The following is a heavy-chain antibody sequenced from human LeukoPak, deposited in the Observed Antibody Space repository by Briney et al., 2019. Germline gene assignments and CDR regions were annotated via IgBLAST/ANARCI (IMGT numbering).Heavy chain of an antibody. V-gene: IGHV3-48*03. CDR3: ARHKRYYYDSSGYYYRKFDY. Sequence: PGGSLRLSCAASGFTFSSYEMNWVRQAPGKGLEWVSYISSSGSTIYYADSVKGRFTISRDNAKNSLYLQMNSLRAEDTAVYYCARHKRYYYDSSGYYYRKFDYWGQGTLVTVSS. D-gene: IGHD3-22*01. CDR1: GFTFSSYE. CDR2: ISSSGSTI. J-gene: IGHJ4*02.